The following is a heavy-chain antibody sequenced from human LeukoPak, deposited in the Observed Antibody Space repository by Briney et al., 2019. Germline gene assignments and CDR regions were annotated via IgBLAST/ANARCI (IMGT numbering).Heavy chain of an antibody. CDR3: ARYCIGSCFSGVDY. J-gene: IGHJ4*02. CDR1: GFSFNSYA. D-gene: IGHD2-15*01. V-gene: IGHV3-23*01. Sequence: GGSLRLSCAASGFSFNSYAMTWVRQAPGKGLEWVSAISGGGVSTYYADSVKGRFTISRDNSKDTLNLQMNSLRAEDTALYYCARYCIGSCFSGVDYWGQGTLVTVSS. CDR2: ISGGGVST.